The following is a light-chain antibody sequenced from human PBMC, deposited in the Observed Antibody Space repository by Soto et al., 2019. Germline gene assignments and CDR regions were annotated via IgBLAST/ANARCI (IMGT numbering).Light chain of an antibody. Sequence: QAVVTQSSSASASLGSSVKLTCTLSSGHSSYIIAWHQQQPGKAPRYLMKLEGSGGYNKGSGVPDRFSGFSSGADRYLTISNLQSEDEADYYCETWDGNTWVFGGGTKLTVL. J-gene: IGLJ3*02. CDR2: LEGSGGY. CDR3: ETWDGNTWV. CDR1: SGHSSYI. V-gene: IGLV4-60*03.